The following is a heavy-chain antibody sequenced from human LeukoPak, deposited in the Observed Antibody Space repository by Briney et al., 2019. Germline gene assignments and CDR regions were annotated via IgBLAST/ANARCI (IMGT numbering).Heavy chain of an antibody. CDR2: INRGGTEK. CDR3: ARDADLGTTITGGLDI. Sequence: PGGSLRLSCAASGFTFSNYWMSWVRQAPGKGLEWVANINRGGTEKFCVDSVKGRFTISRDKAKNSLYLQMNSLRVEDTAVYYCARDADLGTTITGGLDIWGQGTMVTVSS. CDR1: GFTFSNYW. D-gene: IGHD5-24*01. J-gene: IGHJ3*02. V-gene: IGHV3-7*01.